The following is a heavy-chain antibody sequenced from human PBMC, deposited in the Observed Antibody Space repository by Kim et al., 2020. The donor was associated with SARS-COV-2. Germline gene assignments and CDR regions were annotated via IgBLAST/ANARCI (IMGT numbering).Heavy chain of an antibody. J-gene: IGHJ4*02. Sequence: GGSLRLSCEASGFTFSSYAVHWVRQAPGKGLEWVAVISYDGSNKYYVDSVKGRFTISRDNSKNTLYLHMNSLRAEDTSVYYCAREAPYYFDYWGQGTLVT. CDR1: GFTFSSYA. CDR2: ISYDGSNK. CDR3: AREAPYYFDY. V-gene: IGHV3-30*04.